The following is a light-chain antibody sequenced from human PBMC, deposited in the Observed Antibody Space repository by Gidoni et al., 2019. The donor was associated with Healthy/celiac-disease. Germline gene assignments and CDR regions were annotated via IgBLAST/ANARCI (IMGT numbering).Light chain of an antibody. CDR3: CSYAGWV. Sequence: QSALTPPASVSGSPGQSITISCTGTSSDVGSYNLVSWYQQHPGKAPKLMIYEGSKRPSGVSNRFSGSKSGNTASLTISGLQAEDEADYYCCSYAGWVFGGGTKLTVL. V-gene: IGLV2-23*01. CDR1: SSDVGSYNL. CDR2: EGS. J-gene: IGLJ3*02.